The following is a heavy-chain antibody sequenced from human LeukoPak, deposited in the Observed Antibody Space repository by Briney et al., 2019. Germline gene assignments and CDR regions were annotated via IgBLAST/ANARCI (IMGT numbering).Heavy chain of an antibody. CDR1: GGSISSYY. CDR2: IYYSGST. Sequence: PSETLSLTCTVSGGSISSYYWSWIRQPPGKGLEWIGYIYYSGSTNYNPSLKSRVTISVDTSKNQFSLKLSSVTAADTAVYYCARGDYSNYDYYFDYWGQGTLVTVSS. J-gene: IGHJ4*02. CDR3: ARGDYSNYDYYFDY. V-gene: IGHV4-59*12. D-gene: IGHD4-11*01.